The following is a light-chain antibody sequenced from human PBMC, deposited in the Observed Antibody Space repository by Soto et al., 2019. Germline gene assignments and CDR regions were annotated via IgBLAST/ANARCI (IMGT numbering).Light chain of an antibody. CDR2: DVN. CDR1: SGDVGVYNY. Sequence: SVLTQPASVSGSPGQSITISCTGTSGDVGVYNYVSWYQQHPGKAPKLMIYDVNNRPSGVSNRFSGSKSGNTASLTISGLQAEDEADYYCSSYTTSSTWVFGGGTKLTVL. V-gene: IGLV2-14*01. CDR3: SSYTTSSTWV. J-gene: IGLJ3*02.